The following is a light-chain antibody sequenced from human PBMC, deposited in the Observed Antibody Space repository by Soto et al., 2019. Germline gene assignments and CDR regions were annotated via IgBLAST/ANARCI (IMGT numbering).Light chain of an antibody. CDR2: EVN. V-gene: IGLV2-14*01. CDR1: SSDVGGYNL. J-gene: IGLJ1*01. CDR3: SSFTSTRTYV. Sequence: QSVLTQPASVSGSPGQSITISCTGTSSDVGGYNLVSWYLQHPGKAPKLMIYEVNNRPSGVSNRFSGSKSGNTAFLTISGLQAEDDADYYCSSFTSTRTYVFGGGTKLTVL.